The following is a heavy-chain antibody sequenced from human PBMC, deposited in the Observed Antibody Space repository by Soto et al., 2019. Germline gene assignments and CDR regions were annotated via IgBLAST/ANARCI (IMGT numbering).Heavy chain of an antibody. D-gene: IGHD6-13*01. CDR2: IIPIFGTA. V-gene: IGHV1-69*01. J-gene: IGHJ5*02. Sequence: SLPVSCTSSVGTFSSYDIICVRPAPGQGLEWMGGIIPIFGTANYAQKFQGRVTITADESTSTAYMELSSLRSEDTAVYYCARDIHGHRRSWPGRGWFDPWGQGNLVTFS. CDR3: ARDIHGHRRSWPGRGWFDP. CDR1: VGTFSSYD.